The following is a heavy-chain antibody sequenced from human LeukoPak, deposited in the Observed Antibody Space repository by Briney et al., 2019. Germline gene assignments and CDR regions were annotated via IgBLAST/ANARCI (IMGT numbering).Heavy chain of an antibody. CDR2: ISYDGSNK. Sequence: GGSLRLSCAASGFTFSSYAMHWVRQAPGKGLEWVAVISYDGSNKYYADSVKGRFTISRDNSKNTLYLQMNSLRAEDTAVYYCAREATVVTYVASGVLLGMDVWGQGTTVTVSS. CDR3: AREATVVTYVASGVLLGMDV. CDR1: GFTFSSYA. D-gene: IGHD4-23*01. V-gene: IGHV3-30-3*01. J-gene: IGHJ6*02.